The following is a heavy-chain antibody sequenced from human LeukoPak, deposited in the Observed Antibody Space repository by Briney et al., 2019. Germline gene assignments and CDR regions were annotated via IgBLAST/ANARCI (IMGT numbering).Heavy chain of an antibody. CDR1: GGSISSYY. J-gene: IGHJ3*02. CDR3: ARAYCSGGSCYSYALDI. Sequence: SETLSLTCTVSGGSISSYYWSWIRQPPGKGLEWMGYIYYSGSTNYNPSLKSRVTISVDTSKNQFSLKLSSVTAADTAVYYCARAYCSGGSCYSYALDIWGQGTMVTVSS. D-gene: IGHD2-15*01. CDR2: IYYSGST. V-gene: IGHV4-59*01.